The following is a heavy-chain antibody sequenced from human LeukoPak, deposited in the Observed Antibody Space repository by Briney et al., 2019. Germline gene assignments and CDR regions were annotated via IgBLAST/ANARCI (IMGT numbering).Heavy chain of an antibody. J-gene: IGHJ5*02. V-gene: IGHV4-4*09. Sequence: PSETLSLTCTVSGGSISSYYWSWIRQPPGKGLEWIGYTHPSGNTNYSPSLKSRVTISIDTSRNQFSLKLRSVTAADPAVYYCARKAPKKGWFDPWGQGTLVTVSS. CDR3: ARKAPKKGWFDP. CDR1: GGSISSYY. CDR2: THPSGNT.